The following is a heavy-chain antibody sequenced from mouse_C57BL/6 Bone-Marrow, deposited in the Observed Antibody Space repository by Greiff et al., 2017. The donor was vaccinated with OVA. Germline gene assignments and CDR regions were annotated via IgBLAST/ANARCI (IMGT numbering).Heavy chain of an antibody. CDR2: ISDGGSYT. Sequence: VKLVESGGGLVKPGGSLKLSCAASGFTFSSYAMSWVRQTPEKRLEWVATISDGGSYTYYPDNVKGRFTISRDNAKNNLYLQMSHLKSEDTAMYYCAREGLRWYFDVWGTGTTVTVSS. CDR3: AREGLRWYFDV. CDR1: GFTFSSYA. V-gene: IGHV5-4*01. J-gene: IGHJ1*03. D-gene: IGHD1-1*01.